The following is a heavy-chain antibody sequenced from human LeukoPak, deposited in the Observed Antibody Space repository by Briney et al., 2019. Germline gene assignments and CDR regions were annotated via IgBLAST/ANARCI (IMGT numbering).Heavy chain of an antibody. V-gene: IGHV4-34*01. CDR2: INHSGST. Sequence: SETLSLTCAVYGGSFSGYYWSWIRQPPGKGLEWIGEINHSGSTNYNPSLKSRVTISVDTSKNQFSLKLGSVTAADTAVYYCASPALSVAAAGTDYWGQGTLVTVSS. J-gene: IGHJ4*02. D-gene: IGHD6-13*01. CDR3: ASPALSVAAAGTDY. CDR1: GGSFSGYY.